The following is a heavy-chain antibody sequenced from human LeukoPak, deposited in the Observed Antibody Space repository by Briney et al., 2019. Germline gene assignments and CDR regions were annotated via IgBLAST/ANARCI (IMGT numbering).Heavy chain of an antibody. J-gene: IGHJ4*02. CDR1: GFTFSNYA. V-gene: IGHV3-23*01. CDR3: ARETSGWFGSTGLDY. CDR2: ISSSGGST. Sequence: GGSLRLSCAASGFTFSNYAMTWVRQAPGKGLEWVSAISSSGGSTYYADSVKGRFTISRDNSKNTLYLQMNSLRAEDTAVYYCARETSGWFGSTGLDYWGQGTLVTVSS. D-gene: IGHD3-10*01.